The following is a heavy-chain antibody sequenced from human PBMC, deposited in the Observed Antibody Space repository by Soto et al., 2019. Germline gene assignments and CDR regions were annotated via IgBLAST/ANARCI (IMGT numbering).Heavy chain of an antibody. D-gene: IGHD6-13*01. J-gene: IGHJ4*02. CDR2: IYYTGST. Sequence: PSETLSLTCSVSGGSISSGVYSWSWIRQPPGKGLEWIGYIYYTGSTYNNPSLKSRVTISVETSKNQFSLKLNSVTAADTAVYYCARSFIAAAGNYFDYWGQGTLVTGSS. CDR3: ARSFIAAAGNYFDY. V-gene: IGHV4-30-4*01. CDR1: GGSISSGVYS.